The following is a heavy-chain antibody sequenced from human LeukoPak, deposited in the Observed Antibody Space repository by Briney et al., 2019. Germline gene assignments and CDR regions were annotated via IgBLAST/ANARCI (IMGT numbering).Heavy chain of an antibody. CDR2: ISGSGGTT. CDR3: AKDRAFRRDLADH. J-gene: IGHJ4*02. Sequence: ETLSLTCTVSGGSISSSSYYWGWIRQPPGKGLEWVSSISGSGGTTYYADSVKGRFIISRDNSKNTLSLQMNNLRAEDTAVYYCAKDRAFRRDLADHWGQGTLVTVSS. V-gene: IGHV3-23*01. CDR1: GGSISSSSYY. D-gene: IGHD3-10*01.